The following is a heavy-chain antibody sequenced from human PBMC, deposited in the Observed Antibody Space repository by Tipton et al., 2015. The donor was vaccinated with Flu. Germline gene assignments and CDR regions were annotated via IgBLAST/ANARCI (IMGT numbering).Heavy chain of an antibody. CDR2: FSVSGGAT. CDR3: AKVIPELVAGLDR. Sequence: AVPGFTLTRYGMSWVRQAPGKGLEWISGFSVSGGATFFADSVKGRFTISRDYYRNTLYLQMNSLRPDDTAVYYCAKVIPELVAGLDRWGQGTLVTVSS. D-gene: IGHD6-19*01. J-gene: IGHJ5*02. V-gene: IGHV3-23*01. CDR1: GFTLTRYG.